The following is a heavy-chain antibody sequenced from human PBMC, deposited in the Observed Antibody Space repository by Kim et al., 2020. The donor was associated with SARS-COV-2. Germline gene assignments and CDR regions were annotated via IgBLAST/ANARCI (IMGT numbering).Heavy chain of an antibody. CDR2: INHSGST. V-gene: IGHV4-34*01. CDR1: GGSFSGYY. D-gene: IGHD3-10*01. CDR3: ARGTDYYGSGSYATRFWFDP. J-gene: IGHJ5*02. Sequence: SETLSLTCAVYGGSFSGYYWSWIRQPPGKGLEWIGEINHSGSTNYNPSLKSRVTISVDTSKNQFSLKLSSVTAADTAVYYCARGTDYYGSGSYATRFWFDPWGQGTLVTVSS.